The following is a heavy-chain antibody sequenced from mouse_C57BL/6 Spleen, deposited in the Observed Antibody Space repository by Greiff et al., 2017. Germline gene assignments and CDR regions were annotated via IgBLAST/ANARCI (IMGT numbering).Heavy chain of an antibody. CDR1: GYTFTDYY. Sequence: EVQLQQSGPELVKPGASVKISCKASGYTFTDYYMNWVKQSHGKSLEWIGDINPNNGGTSYNQKFKGKATLTVDKSSSTAYMELRSLTSEDSAVYYCARIYYGQLWFAYWGQGTLVTVSA. D-gene: IGHD2-1*01. CDR2: INPNNGGT. V-gene: IGHV1-26*01. CDR3: ARIYYGQLWFAY. J-gene: IGHJ3*01.